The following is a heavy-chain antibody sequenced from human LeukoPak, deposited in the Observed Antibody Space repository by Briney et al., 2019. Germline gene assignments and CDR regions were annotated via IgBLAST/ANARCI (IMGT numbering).Heavy chain of an antibody. V-gene: IGHV4-59*08. J-gene: IGHJ3*02. CDR2: IYYSGGT. CDR1: GGSMRSYY. Sequence: SETLSLTCTVSGGSMRSYYWSWIRQPPGKGPEWIGYIYYSGGTNYNPSLKSRVTVSADTSKNHFSLRLSSVTAADTAVYYCARNQLLSLDAFDIWGQGTMVTVSS. CDR3: ARNQLLSLDAFDI. D-gene: IGHD2-2*01.